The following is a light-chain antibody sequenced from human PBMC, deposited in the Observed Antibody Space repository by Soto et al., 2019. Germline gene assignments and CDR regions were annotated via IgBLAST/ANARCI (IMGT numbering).Light chain of an antibody. J-gene: IGKJ4*01. CDR1: QSISNY. CDR3: QQSYGTPLT. Sequence: DMEMTQSPSSLSAFVGDRVTITCRASQSISNYLNWYQHKPGKVPKLLIYAASSLQSGVPTRFSGSGSGTDFTLTINSLPPEDFATYYCQQSYGTPLTFGGGTKIEIK. V-gene: IGKV1-39*01. CDR2: AAS.